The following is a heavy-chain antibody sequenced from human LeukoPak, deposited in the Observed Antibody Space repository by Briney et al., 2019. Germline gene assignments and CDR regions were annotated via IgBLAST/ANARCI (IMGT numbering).Heavy chain of an antibody. CDR2: ISWNSGSI. J-gene: IGHJ4*02. V-gene: IGHV3-9*01. D-gene: IGHD2-15*01. Sequence: GGSLRLSCAASGFTFDDYAMHWVRQAPGKGLEWVSGISWNSGSIGYADSVKGRFTISRDNAKNSLYLQMNSLRAEDTALYYCAKGQGPVIVVVVAATPDVVGFDYWGQGTLVTVSS. CDR1: GFTFDDYA. CDR3: AKGQGPVIVVVVAATPDVVGFDY.